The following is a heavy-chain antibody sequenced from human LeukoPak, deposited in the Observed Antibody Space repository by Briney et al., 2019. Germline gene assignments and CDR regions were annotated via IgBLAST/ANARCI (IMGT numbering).Heavy chain of an antibody. Sequence: PSETLSLTCAVYGGSFSGYYWSWIRQPPGKGLEWIGEINHSGSTNYNPSLKSRVTISVDTSKNQFSLKLSSVTAADTAVYYCARRRYYDSSGYCYAYYYYYGMDVWGQGTTVTVSS. D-gene: IGHD3-22*01. J-gene: IGHJ6*02. CDR2: INHSGST. V-gene: IGHV4-34*01. CDR3: ARRRYYDSSGYCYAYYYYYGMDV. CDR1: GGSFSGYY.